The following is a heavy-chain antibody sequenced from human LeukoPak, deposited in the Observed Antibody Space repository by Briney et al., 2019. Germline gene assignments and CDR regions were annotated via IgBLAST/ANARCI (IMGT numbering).Heavy chain of an antibody. V-gene: IGHV4-4*07. CDR1: GGSISSYY. CDR3: ARGKNIMITFGGVIVPHFDY. Sequence: SETLFLTCTVSGGSISSYYWSWIRQPAGKGLEWIGRIYTSGSTNYNPSLKSRVTMSVDTSKNLFSLKLSSVTAADTAVYYCARGKNIMITFGGVIVPHFDYWGQGTLVTVSS. D-gene: IGHD3-16*02. J-gene: IGHJ4*02. CDR2: IYTSGST.